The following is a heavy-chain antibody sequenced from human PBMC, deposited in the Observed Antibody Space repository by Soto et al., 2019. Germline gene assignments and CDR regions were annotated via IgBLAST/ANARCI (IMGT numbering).Heavy chain of an antibody. J-gene: IGHJ5*02. D-gene: IGHD3-10*01. V-gene: IGHV3-21*01. CDR3: ARDSDGSGSYYSPPSWFDP. Sequence: GGSLRLSCAASGFTFSSYSMNWFRQAPGKGLEWVSSISSSSSYIYYADSVKGRFTISRDNAKNSLYLQMNSLRAEDTAVYYCARDSDGSGSYYSPPSWFDPWGQGTLVTVSS. CDR1: GFTFSSYS. CDR2: ISSSSSYI.